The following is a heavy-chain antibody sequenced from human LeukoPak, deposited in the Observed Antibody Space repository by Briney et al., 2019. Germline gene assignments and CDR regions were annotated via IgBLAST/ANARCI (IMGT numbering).Heavy chain of an antibody. J-gene: IGHJ5*02. CDR2: IKQDGSEK. Sequence: PGGSLRLSCAASGFTFSIYWMSWVRQAPGKGLEWVANIKQDGSEKYYVDSVKGRFTISRDNAKNSLYLQMNSLRAEDTAVYYCARDFGRQNWFDPWGQGALVTVSS. CDR3: ARDFGRQNWFDP. V-gene: IGHV3-7*01. CDR1: GFTFSIYW. D-gene: IGHD1-1*01.